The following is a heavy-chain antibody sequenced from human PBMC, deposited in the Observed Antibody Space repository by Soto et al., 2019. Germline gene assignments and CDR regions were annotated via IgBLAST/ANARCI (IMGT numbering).Heavy chain of an antibody. V-gene: IGHV3-9*01. Sequence: EVQVVESGGGLVQPGRSLRLSCAASGFRFPDFAMHWVRQVPGKGLEWVSGISWNGGTRGYADSVKGRFTISRDNAKNSLYLQMNSMRAEDTALYYCAKAAENSGGYRPYGMDVWGQGTTVTVSS. CDR1: GFRFPDFA. CDR3: AKAAENSGGYRPYGMDV. D-gene: IGHD1-26*01. CDR2: ISWNGGTR. J-gene: IGHJ6*02.